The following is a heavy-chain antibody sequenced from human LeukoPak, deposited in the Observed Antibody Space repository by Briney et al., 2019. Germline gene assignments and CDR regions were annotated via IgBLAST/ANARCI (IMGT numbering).Heavy chain of an antibody. J-gene: IGHJ6*03. D-gene: IGHD1-26*01. V-gene: IGHV4-59*01. CDR3: ARQVGAEGPPYYYYYMDV. CDR2: IYYSGST. CDR1: GGSITSYY. Sequence: KSSETLSLTCTVSGGSITSYYWSWIRQPPGKGLEWIGYIYYSGSTNYNPSLKSRVTISVDTSKNQFSLKLSSVTAADTAVYYCARQVGAEGPPYYYYYMDVWGKGTTVTVSS.